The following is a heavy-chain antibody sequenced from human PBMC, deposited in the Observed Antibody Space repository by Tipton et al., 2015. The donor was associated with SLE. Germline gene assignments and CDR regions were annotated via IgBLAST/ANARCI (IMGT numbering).Heavy chain of an antibody. CDR2: IYYSGGT. Sequence: TLSLTCSVSGGSISSSGYYWGWIRQPPGKGLEWIGTIYYSGGTSYNPSLKSRVTISVDTSKNQFSLKLNSVTAGDTAVYYCARQGTTRSPFDYWGQGTLVTASS. D-gene: IGHD1-14*01. J-gene: IGHJ4*02. CDR3: ARQGTTRSPFDY. V-gene: IGHV4-39*07. CDR1: GGSISSSGYY.